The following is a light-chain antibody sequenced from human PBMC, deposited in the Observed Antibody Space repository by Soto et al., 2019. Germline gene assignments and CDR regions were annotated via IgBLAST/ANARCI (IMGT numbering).Light chain of an antibody. J-gene: IGKJ3*01. CDR2: GAS. CDR1: QSVSTN. V-gene: IGKV3-15*01. CDR3: QQYNNWPGFT. Sequence: EIVMTQYPATLSVSPGQRATLSCMARQSVSTNLAWYQQKPGQAPRLLIHGASTRATSIPARFSGSRSGTEFALSISSLQSEDFAVYYCQQYNNWPGFTVGAGTNVDIK.